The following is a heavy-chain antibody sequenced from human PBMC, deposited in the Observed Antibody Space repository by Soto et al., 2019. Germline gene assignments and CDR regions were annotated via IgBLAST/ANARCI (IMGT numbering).Heavy chain of an antibody. Sequence: ASVKVSCKASGYTFTSYAMHWVRQAPGQRLEWMGWINAGNGNTKYSQKFQGRVTITRDTSASTAYMELGSLRSEDTAVYYCASSSLGCTNGVCPSPIDYWGQGTLVTVSS. J-gene: IGHJ4*02. CDR1: GYTFTSYA. CDR3: ASSSLGCTNGVCPSPIDY. V-gene: IGHV1-3*01. D-gene: IGHD2-8*01. CDR2: INAGNGNT.